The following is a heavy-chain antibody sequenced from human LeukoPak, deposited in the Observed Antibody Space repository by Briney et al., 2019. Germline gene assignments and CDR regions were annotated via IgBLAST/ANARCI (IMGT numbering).Heavy chain of an antibody. J-gene: IGHJ4*02. CDR1: GFRFSQQD. V-gene: IGHV3-30*18. CDR3: AKDLDRAFDY. CDR2: ISYDGSNK. D-gene: IGHD2-2*03. Sequence: GGSLRLSCAASGFRFSQQDMHWVRQASGKGLEWVAVISYDGSNKYYADSVKGRFTISRDNSKNTLYLQMNSLRAEDTAVYYCAKDLDRAFDYWGQGTLVTVSS.